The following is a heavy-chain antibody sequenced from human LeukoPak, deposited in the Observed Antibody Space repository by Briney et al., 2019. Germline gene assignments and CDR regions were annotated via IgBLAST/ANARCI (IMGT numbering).Heavy chain of an antibody. CDR3: ATLYGSARGAFDS. CDR2: IKQDGSGK. V-gene: IGHV3-7*01. Sequence: GGSLRLSCAASGFTFSSYWMSWVRQAPGKGLEWVANIKQDGSGKYYVDSVKGRFTISRDNAKNSLDLQMDSLRAEDTAVYYCATLYGSARGAFDSWGQGTLVTVSS. D-gene: IGHD3-10*01. J-gene: IGHJ4*02. CDR1: GFTFSSYW.